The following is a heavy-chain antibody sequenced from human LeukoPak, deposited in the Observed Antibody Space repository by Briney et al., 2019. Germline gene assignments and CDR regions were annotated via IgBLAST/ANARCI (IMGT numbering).Heavy chain of an antibody. J-gene: IGHJ4*02. D-gene: IGHD2-15*01. V-gene: IGHV4-39*07. CDR1: GGSISSSSYY. CDR3: ASGVFDCSGGSCYPHYFDY. Sequence: SETLSLTCTVSGGSISSSSYYWGWIRQPPGKGLEWIGSIHYSGSTNYNPSLKSRVTISVDTSKNQFSLKLSSVTAADTAVYYCASGVFDCSGGSCYPHYFDYWGQGTLVTVSS. CDR2: IHYSGST.